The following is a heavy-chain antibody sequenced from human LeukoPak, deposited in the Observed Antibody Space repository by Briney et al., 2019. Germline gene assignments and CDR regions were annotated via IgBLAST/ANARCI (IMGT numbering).Heavy chain of an antibody. Sequence: PGGSLRLSCAASGFTFDDYGMSWVRQAPGKGLEWVSAISGSGGSTYYADSVKGRFTISRDNSKNTLYLHMNGLRAEDTAVYYCAIPLSIAARRSPDYWGQGTLVTVSS. V-gene: IGHV3-23*01. CDR3: AIPLSIAARRSPDY. J-gene: IGHJ4*02. CDR2: ISGSGGST. D-gene: IGHD6-6*01. CDR1: GFTFDDYG.